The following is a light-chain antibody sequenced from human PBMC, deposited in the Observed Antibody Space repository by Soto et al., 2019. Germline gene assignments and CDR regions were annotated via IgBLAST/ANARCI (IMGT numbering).Light chain of an antibody. J-gene: IGKJ1*01. CDR1: QGITND. Sequence: DVQMTQSPSYLSASVGDRVTITCRASQGITNDLGWYQQKPGKAPQRLIFAASRLHSGGPSRFSGRGSGTEFTLTINGLQAEDFATYYCLQHHTYPRTFGQGSKVEVK. CDR2: AAS. V-gene: IGKV1-17*01. CDR3: LQHHTYPRT.